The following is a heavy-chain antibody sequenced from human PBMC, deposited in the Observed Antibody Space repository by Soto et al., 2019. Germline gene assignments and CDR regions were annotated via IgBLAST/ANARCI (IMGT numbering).Heavy chain of an antibody. D-gene: IGHD5-18*01. J-gene: IGHJ3*02. Sequence: QVRLHESGPGLVKPSETLSLTCTVSTDSFNDYYWSWIRQPPGKGLEWIGSSYHTGHTNYNPSLESRVSSSVDTSRIQFSLSLRSVTAADTAVDYCARDVGIHDAFDIWGQGTLVTVSS. CDR2: SYHTGHT. CDR1: TDSFNDYY. CDR3: ARDVGIHDAFDI. V-gene: IGHV4-59*13.